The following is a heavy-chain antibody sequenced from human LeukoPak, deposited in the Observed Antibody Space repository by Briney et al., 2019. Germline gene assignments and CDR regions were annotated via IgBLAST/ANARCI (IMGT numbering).Heavy chain of an antibody. CDR2: ISYDGSNK. J-gene: IGHJ4*02. Sequence: GGSLRLSCAASGFTFSSYAMHWGRQAPGKGLEWVAVISYDGSNKYYADSVKGRFTISRDNSENTLYLQMNSLRAEDTAVYYCAKRGYGLDYWGQGTLVTVSS. CDR1: GFTFSSYA. D-gene: IGHD5-18*01. V-gene: IGHV3-30*04. CDR3: AKRGYGLDY.